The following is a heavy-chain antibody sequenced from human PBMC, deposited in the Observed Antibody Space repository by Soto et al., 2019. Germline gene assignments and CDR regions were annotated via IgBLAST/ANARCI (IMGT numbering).Heavy chain of an antibody. CDR3: AVYCPNGVCYNY. V-gene: IGHV1-18*01. D-gene: IGHD2-8*01. J-gene: IGHJ4*02. Sequence: QVQLVQSGAEVKKPGASVKVSCKASGYTFTSYGISWVRQAPGQGLEWMGWISAYNGNTNYAQKLQGRVTMTTDTPTRTGYLGLRSLGSDDTAVYYCAVYCPNGVCYNYWGQGTLVTVSS. CDR2: ISAYNGNT. CDR1: GYTFTSYG.